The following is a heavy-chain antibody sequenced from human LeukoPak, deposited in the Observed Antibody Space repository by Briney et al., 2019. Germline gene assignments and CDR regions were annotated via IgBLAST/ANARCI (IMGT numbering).Heavy chain of an antibody. CDR2: INHSGST. V-gene: IGHV4-34*01. CDR1: GGSFSGYY. D-gene: IGHD3-16*01. Sequence: SETLSLTCAVYGGSFSGYYWSWIRRPPGKGLEWIGEINHSGSTNYNPSLKSRVTISVDTSKNQFSLKLSSVTAADTAVYYCARVNGLPYYFDYWGQGTLVTVSS. J-gene: IGHJ4*02. CDR3: ARVNGLPYYFDY.